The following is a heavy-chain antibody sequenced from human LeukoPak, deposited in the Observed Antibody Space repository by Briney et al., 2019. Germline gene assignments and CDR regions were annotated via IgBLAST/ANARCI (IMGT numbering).Heavy chain of an antibody. CDR3: ASHSNVCLLGN. Sequence: GGSLRLSCAASGFAFTNVWMSWVRQTPGKGLEWVGRIISKTGGGTTDYAAPVKGRFTISRDDSKNTLYLQMSSLKTEDTAVYYCASHSNVCLLGNWGQGTLVTVSS. J-gene: IGHJ4*02. D-gene: IGHD6-19*01. CDR2: IISKTGGGTT. CDR1: GFAFTNVW. V-gene: IGHV3-15*01.